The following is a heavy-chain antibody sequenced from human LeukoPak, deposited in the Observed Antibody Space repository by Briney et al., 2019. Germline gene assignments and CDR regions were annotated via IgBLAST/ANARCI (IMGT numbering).Heavy chain of an antibody. Sequence: PSETLSLTCAVYGGSFSGYYWSWIRQPPGKGLEWIGEINHSGSTNYNPSLKSRVTISVDTSKNQFSLKLCSVTAADTAVYYCARHSRRYYYDSSGSFDYWGQGTLVTVSS. CDR2: INHSGST. D-gene: IGHD3-22*01. J-gene: IGHJ4*02. V-gene: IGHV4-34*01. CDR3: ARHSRRYYYDSSGSFDY. CDR1: GGSFSGYY.